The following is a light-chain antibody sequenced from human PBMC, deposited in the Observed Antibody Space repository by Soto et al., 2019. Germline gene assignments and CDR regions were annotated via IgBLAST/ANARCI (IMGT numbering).Light chain of an antibody. CDR3: QQRDTWPST. CDR1: QSVSIY. Sequence: EIVLTQSPSTVSLTPGERATLPCRASQSVSIYLAWYQQKAGQAPRLLIYDASNRASGTPARFAGSGSGTDFSLTISSLETEDSAVYYCQQRDTWPSTSGQGTKVDIK. J-gene: IGKJ1*01. CDR2: DAS. V-gene: IGKV3-11*01.